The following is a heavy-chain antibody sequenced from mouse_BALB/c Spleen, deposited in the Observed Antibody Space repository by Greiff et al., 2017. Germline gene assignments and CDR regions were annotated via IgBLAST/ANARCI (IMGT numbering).Heavy chain of an antibody. CDR1: GFTFSSYT. CDR2: ISSGGSYT. V-gene: IGHV5-6-4*01. CDR3: TREARYYYAMDY. Sequence: EVMLVESGGGLVKPGGSLKLSCAASGFTFSSYTMSWVRQTPEKRLEWVATISSGGSYTYYPDSVKGRFTISRDNAKNTLYLQMSSLKSEDTAMYYCTREARYYYAMDYWGQGTSVTVSS. J-gene: IGHJ4*01.